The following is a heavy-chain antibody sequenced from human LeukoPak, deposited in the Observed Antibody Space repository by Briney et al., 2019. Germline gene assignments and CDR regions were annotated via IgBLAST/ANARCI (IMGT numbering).Heavy chain of an antibody. Sequence: ASVKVSCKASGGTFSSYAISWVRQAPGQGLEWMGRINPNSGGTNYAQKFQGRVTMTRDTSISTAYMELSRLRSDDTAVYYCASGRYCSSTSCQRGNWFDPWGQGTLVTVSS. J-gene: IGHJ5*02. CDR1: GGTFSSYA. CDR3: ASGRYCSSTSCQRGNWFDP. V-gene: IGHV1-2*06. D-gene: IGHD2-2*01. CDR2: INPNSGGT.